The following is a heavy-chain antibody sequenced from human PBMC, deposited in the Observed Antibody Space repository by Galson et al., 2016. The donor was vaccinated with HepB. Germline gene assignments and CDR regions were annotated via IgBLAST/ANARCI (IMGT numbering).Heavy chain of an antibody. CDR1: GFTFRNSW. J-gene: IGHJ4*02. Sequence: SLRLSCAASGFTFRNSWMSWVRQAPGKGLEWVANIKYDGNEKYFVDSVEGRFTISRDNAKNSLYLQMNSLRAEDTAMYYCARFARRRSFYYDSETYGPFDYWGQGTLVTVSS. CDR3: ARFARRRSFYYDSETYGPFDY. V-gene: IGHV3-7*03. D-gene: IGHD3-10*01. CDR2: IKYDGNEK.